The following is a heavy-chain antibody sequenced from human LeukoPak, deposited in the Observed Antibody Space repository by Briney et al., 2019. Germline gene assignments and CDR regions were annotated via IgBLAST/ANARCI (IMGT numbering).Heavy chain of an antibody. J-gene: IGHJ4*02. CDR3: AKDIRYSGYDPVVVVAATLDY. Sequence: QAGGSLRLSCAASGFTFSSYAMHWVRQAPGKGLEWVAVISYDGSNKYYADSVKGRFTISRDNSKNTLYLQMNSLRAEDTAVYHCAKDIRYSGYDPVVVVAATLDYWGQGTLVTVSS. V-gene: IGHV3-30-3*01. D-gene: IGHD2-15*01. CDR2: ISYDGSNK. CDR1: GFTFSSYA.